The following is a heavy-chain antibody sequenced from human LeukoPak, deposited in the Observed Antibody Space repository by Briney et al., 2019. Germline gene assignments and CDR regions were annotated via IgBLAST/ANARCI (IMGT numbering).Heavy chain of an antibody. CDR2: IYTSGST. D-gene: IGHD6-13*01. J-gene: IGHJ4*02. Sequence: RSSETLSLTCTVSGGSISSYYWSWIRQPAGKGLEWIGRIYTSGSTNYNPPLKSRVTMSVDTSKNQFSLKLSSVTAADTAVYYCARQIASAGTAGFDFWGQGALVTVSS. V-gene: IGHV4-4*07. CDR3: ARQIASAGTAGFDF. CDR1: GGSISSYY.